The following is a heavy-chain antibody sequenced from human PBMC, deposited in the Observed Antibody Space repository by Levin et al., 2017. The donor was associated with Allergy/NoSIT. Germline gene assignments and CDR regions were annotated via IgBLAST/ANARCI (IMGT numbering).Heavy chain of an antibody. J-gene: IGHJ1*01. V-gene: IGHV3-30*03. CDR3: ATHRSYSSSWYSGYFQH. Sequence: GESLKISCAASGFTFSSYGMHWVRQAPGKGLEWVALISYDGSNKYYVDSVKGRFTISKDNSKHTLNLQMNSLRTEDTAVYYCATHRSYSSSWYSGYFQHWGQGTLVTVSS. CDR1: GFTFSSYG. D-gene: IGHD6-13*01. CDR2: ISYDGSNK.